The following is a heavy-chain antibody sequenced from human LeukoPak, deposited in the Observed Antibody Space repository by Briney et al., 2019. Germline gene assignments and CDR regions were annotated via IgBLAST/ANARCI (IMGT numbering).Heavy chain of an antibody. V-gene: IGHV5-51*01. CDR1: GYSFTGYW. Sequence: GESLKISCKGSGYSFTGYWIAWVRQMPGKGLEWMGIIYPGDSNTRYSPSFQGQVTISADKSISTAYLQWSSLKASDTAMYFCARTHSSGWYGNWFDPWGQGTLVTVSS. CDR3: ARTHSSGWYGNWFDP. CDR2: IYPGDSNT. J-gene: IGHJ5*02. D-gene: IGHD6-19*01.